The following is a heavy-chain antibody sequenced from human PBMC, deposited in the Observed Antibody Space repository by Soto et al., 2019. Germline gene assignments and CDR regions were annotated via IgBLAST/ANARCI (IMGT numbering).Heavy chain of an antibody. CDR2: IYSGVST. V-gene: IGHV3-66*01. CDR1: GFTVSSNY. J-gene: IGHJ4*02. CDR3: ARGWWAHFDY. Sequence: EVQLVESGGGLVQPGGSLRLSCAASGFTVSSNYMNWVRQAPGKGLEWVSVIYSGVSTYYADSVKGRFTISRDNSKNTLYLQMNTLRAEDTAVYYCARGWWAHFDYWGQGTLGTVSS. D-gene: IGHD2-15*01.